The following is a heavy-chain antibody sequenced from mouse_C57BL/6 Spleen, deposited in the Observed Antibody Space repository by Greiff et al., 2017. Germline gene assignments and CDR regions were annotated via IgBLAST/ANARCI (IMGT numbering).Heavy chain of an antibody. V-gene: IGHV1-9*01. Sequence: QVQLKQSGAELMKPGASVKLSCKATGYTFTGYWIEWVKQRPGHGLEWIGEILPGSGSTNYNEKFKGKATFTADTSSNTAYMQLSSLTTEDSAIYYCARRDNYQPTSAWFAYWGQGTLVTVSA. CDR1: GYTFTGYW. CDR2: ILPGSGST. D-gene: IGHD6-1*02. CDR3: ARRDNYQPTSAWFAY. J-gene: IGHJ3*01.